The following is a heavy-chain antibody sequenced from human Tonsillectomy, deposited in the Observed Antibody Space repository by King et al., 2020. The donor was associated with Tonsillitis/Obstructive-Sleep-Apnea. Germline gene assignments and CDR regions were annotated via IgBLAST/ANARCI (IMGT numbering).Heavy chain of an antibody. V-gene: IGHV2-5*02. D-gene: IGHD3-10*01. CDR3: AQKEEAGWFDT. Sequence: ITLKESGPTLVKPTQTLTLTCSFSGFSLSSNGLGVGWIRQPPGKALEWLALIYWDDDKRYSPSLESRLTLTQDASSNQVVLTMTNMTSGDTGTYYCAQKEEAGWFDTWGPGMGVSVSS. CDR1: GFSLSSNGLG. CDR2: IYWDDDK. J-gene: IGHJ5*02.